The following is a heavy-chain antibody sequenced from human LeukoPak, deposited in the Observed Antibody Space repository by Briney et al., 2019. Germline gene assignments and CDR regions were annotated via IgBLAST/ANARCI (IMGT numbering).Heavy chain of an antibody. CDR3: AKGSVAVAGIVDY. D-gene: IGHD6-19*01. Sequence: PGGSLRLSCAAAGFSISNAWMTWVRQAPGKGLEWVAVISYDGSNKYYADSVKGRFTISRDNSKNTLYLQMNSLRAEDTAVYYCAKGSVAVAGIVDYWGQGTLVTVSS. CDR2: ISYDGSNK. V-gene: IGHV3-30*18. CDR1: GFSISNAW. J-gene: IGHJ4*02.